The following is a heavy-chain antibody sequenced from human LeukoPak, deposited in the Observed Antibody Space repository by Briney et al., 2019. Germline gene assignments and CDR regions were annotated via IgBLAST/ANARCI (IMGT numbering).Heavy chain of an antibody. CDR3: ARHCCKGQLQDY. J-gene: IGHJ4*02. D-gene: IGHD6-6*01. V-gene: IGHV4-39*01. CDR2: LYYSGST. Sequence: SETLSLTCTVSGGSISSGSYYWGWIRQPPGKGLEWIGSLYYSGSTYYNPSLKSRVTISVDTSKNQFSLKLSSVTAADTAVYYCARHCCKGQLQDYWGQGTLVTVSS. CDR1: GGSISSGSYY.